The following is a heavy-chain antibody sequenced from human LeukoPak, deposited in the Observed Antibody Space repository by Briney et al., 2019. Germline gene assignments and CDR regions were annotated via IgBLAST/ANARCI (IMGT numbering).Heavy chain of an antibody. J-gene: IGHJ4*02. CDR2: INHSGST. CDR3: ARGRGSSSWKKSYFDY. V-gene: IGHV4-34*01. Sequence: SSETLSLTCAVYGGSFSGYYWSWIRQHPGKGQEWIGEINHSGSTNYNPSLKSRVTISVDTSKNQFSLKLSSVTAADTAVYYCARGRGSSSWKKSYFDYWGQGTLVTVSS. CDR1: GGSFSGYY. D-gene: IGHD6-13*01.